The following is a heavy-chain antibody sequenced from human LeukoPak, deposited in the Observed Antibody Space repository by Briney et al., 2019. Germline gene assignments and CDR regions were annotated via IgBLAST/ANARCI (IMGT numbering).Heavy chain of an antibody. J-gene: IGHJ4*02. CDR3: ARDRTRGSTYYFDY. Sequence: PGGSLRLSCAASGFTFSSYGMSWVRQAPGKGLEWVSAISGSGGSTYYADSVKGRFTISRDNPKNTLYLQMNSLRAEDTAVYYCARDRTRGSTYYFDYWGQGTLVTVSS. D-gene: IGHD1-1*01. V-gene: IGHV3-23*01. CDR1: GFTFSSYG. CDR2: ISGSGGST.